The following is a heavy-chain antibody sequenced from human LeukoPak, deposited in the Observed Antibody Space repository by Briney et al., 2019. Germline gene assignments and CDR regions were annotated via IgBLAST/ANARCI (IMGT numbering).Heavy chain of an antibody. D-gene: IGHD2-2*01. J-gene: IGHJ4*02. CDR1: GGSISSYY. Sequence: LETLSLTCTVSGGSISSYYWSWIRQPPGKGLEWIGYIYYSGSTNYNPSLKSRVTISVDTSKNQFSLKLSSVTAADTAVYYCARSGIPAAMDYWGQGTLVTVSS. V-gene: IGHV4-59*08. CDR3: ARSGIPAAMDY. CDR2: IYYSGST.